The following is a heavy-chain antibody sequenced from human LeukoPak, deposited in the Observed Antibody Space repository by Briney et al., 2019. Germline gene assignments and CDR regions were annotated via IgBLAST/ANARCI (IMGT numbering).Heavy chain of an antibody. D-gene: IGHD6-6*01. CDR3: ARVAYSSSSEDY. CDR1: GFTFSSYS. Sequence: GGSLRLSCAASGFTFSSYSMNWVRQAPGKGLEWVSSISSSSSYIYYADSVKGRFTISRDTAKNSPYLQMNSLRAEDTAVYYCARVAYSSSSEDYWGQGTLVTVSS. J-gene: IGHJ4*02. V-gene: IGHV3-21*01. CDR2: ISSSSSYI.